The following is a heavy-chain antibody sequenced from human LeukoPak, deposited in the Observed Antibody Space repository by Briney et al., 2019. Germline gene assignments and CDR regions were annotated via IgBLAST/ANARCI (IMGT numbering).Heavy chain of an antibody. Sequence: GGSLRLSCAASGFTFSSYGMHWVRQAPGKGLEWVAVISYDGSNKYYADSVKGRFTISRDNSKNTLYLQMNSLRAEDTAVYYCATPRGGYCSGGSCYFDYWGQGTLVTVSS. J-gene: IGHJ4*02. CDR2: ISYDGSNK. CDR1: GFTFSSYG. D-gene: IGHD2-15*01. CDR3: ATPRGGYCSGGSCYFDY. V-gene: IGHV3-30*03.